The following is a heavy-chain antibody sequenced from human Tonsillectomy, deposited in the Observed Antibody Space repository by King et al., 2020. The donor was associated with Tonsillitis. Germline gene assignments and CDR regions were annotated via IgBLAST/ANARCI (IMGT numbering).Heavy chain of an antibody. CDR2: IYHTGST. V-gene: IGHV4-4*02. CDR3: ASVLRGFDY. D-gene: IGHD2-15*01. J-gene: IGHJ4*02. Sequence: QLQESGPGLVKPSGTLALTCAVSGGSISSSNWWSWVRQPPGKGLEGIGEIYHTGSTNYNPSLKSRVTISIDTSTNQFSLKLSSVTAAHTAVYYCASVLRGFDYWGQGALVTVSS. CDR1: GGSISSSNW.